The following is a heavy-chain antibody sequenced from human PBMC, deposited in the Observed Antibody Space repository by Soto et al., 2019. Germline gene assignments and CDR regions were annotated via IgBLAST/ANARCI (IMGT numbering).Heavy chain of an antibody. CDR3: ATTYYDRIY. D-gene: IGHD3-22*01. J-gene: IGHJ4*02. V-gene: IGHV4-39*01. Sequence: PSETLSLTCTVSGGPIISSSYYWAWIRQAPGKGLEWIGSKFYSGSTYYNPSLKSRVTISVDTSSNQFSLKLTSVTVADTAVYFCATTYYDRIYWGQGTLVTVS. CDR2: KFYSGST. CDR1: GGPIISSSYY.